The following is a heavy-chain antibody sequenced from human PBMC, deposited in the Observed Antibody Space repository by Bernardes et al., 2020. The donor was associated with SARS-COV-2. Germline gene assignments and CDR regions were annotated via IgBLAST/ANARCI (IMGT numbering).Heavy chain of an antibody. J-gene: IGHJ3*02. CDR1: GYTFTDYY. CDR2: INPNSGGT. Sequence: ASVKVSCKASGYTFTDYYIHWVRQAPGQGLEWMGLINPNSGGTNSAQKFQGRVTMTRDTSITTAYMELNRLTSDDTAIYYCARSYNSIFSAFEIFSAFEIWGQGTMVTVSS. CDR3: ARSYNSIFSAFEIFSAFEI. D-gene: IGHD3-3*02. V-gene: IGHV1-2*06.